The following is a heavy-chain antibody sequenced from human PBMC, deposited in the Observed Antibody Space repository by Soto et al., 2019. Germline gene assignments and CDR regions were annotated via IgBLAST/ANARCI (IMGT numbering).Heavy chain of an antibody. J-gene: IGHJ5*02. CDR1: GYTFTSYA. CDR3: ARYLGALFDP. Sequence: QVQLVQSGTEEKKPGASVKVSCKASGYTFTSYAMHWVRQAPGQRLEWMGWINAGNGNTTYSQKFQGRVTITRDASARPAYLELRSLRSEDTAMYYCARYLGALFDPWGQGTLVTVSS. V-gene: IGHV1-3*05. D-gene: IGHD1-26*01. CDR2: INAGNGNT.